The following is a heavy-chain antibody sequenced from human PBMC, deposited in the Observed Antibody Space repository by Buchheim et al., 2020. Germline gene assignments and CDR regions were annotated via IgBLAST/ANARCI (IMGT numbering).Heavy chain of an antibody. CDR2: IYWNDDK. V-gene: IGHV2-5*01. J-gene: IGHJ1*01. D-gene: IGHD6-19*01. CDR1: GFSLSTSGVG. CDR3: AHSYNGYSSGWYPEYFQH. Sequence: QITLKESGPTLVKPTQTLTLTCTFPGFSLSTSGVGAGWIRQPPGKALEWLALIYWNDDKRYSPSLKSRLTIPKATPKNQVVLTMTNMDPVDTATYYCAHSYNGYSSGWYPEYFQHWGQGTL.